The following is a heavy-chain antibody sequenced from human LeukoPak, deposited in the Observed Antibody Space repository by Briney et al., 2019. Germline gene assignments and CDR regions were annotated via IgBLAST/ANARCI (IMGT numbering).Heavy chain of an antibody. D-gene: IGHD2-2*01. CDR3: ARGGVLGYCSSTTCLAYFDY. J-gene: IGHJ4*02. CDR1: GFTVSSNY. V-gene: IGHV3-66*01. CDR2: IYSGGST. Sequence: PGGSLRLSCAASGFTVSSNYMSWVRQTPGKGLEWVSVIYSGGSTDYADSVKGRFTISRDNSKNTLYLQMNSLRAEDTAVYYCARGGVLGYCSSTTCLAYFDYWGQGTLVTVSS.